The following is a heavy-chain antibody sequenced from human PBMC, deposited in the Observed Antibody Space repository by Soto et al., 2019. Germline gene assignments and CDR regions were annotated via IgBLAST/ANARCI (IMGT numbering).Heavy chain of an antibody. CDR1: GGSISSYY. D-gene: IGHD5-12*01. Sequence: PSETLSLTCTVSGGSISSYYWSWIRQPPGKGLEWIGYIYYSGSTNYNPSLKSRVTISVDTSKNQFSLKLSSVTAADTAVYYCARRYSGYEVYYFDYWGQGTLVTVS. V-gene: IGHV4-59*01. CDR3: ARRYSGYEVYYFDY. CDR2: IYYSGST. J-gene: IGHJ4*02.